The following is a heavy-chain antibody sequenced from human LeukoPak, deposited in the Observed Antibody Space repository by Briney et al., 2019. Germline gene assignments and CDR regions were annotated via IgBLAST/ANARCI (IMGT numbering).Heavy chain of an antibody. CDR1: GFTFSNHG. D-gene: IGHD7-27*01. CDR3: ARDLAWGAFDY. CDR2: ISPRGGGT. Sequence: GGSLRLSCAASGFTFSNHGMNWVRRASGKGLEWVSGISPRGGGTYYADSVKGRFTISRDDSKNTLSLQMNSLRVEDTAVYYCARDLAWGAFDYWGQGTLVTVSS. J-gene: IGHJ4*02. V-gene: IGHV3-23*01.